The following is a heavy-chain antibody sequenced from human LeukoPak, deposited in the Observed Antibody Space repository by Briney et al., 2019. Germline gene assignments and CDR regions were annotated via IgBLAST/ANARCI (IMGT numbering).Heavy chain of an antibody. J-gene: IGHJ6*04. CDR3: ARGYGADV. CDR2: INSDGSNT. CDR1: GFNFRTYW. V-gene: IGHV3-74*01. Sequence: GGSLRLSCAASGFNFRTYWMHWVRQATGKGLVWVSRINSDGSNTTYADSVKGRFTVSRDNAMNTLYLQMHSLRAEDTALYFCARGYGADVWGRGTMVTVSS.